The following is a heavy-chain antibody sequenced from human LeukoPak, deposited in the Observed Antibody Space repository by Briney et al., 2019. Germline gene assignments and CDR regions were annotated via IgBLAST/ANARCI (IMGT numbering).Heavy chain of an antibody. Sequence: GGSLRLSCAVSGFSVSASYMSWVRQAPGKRLQWVSFIYAGGSTFYADSVKGRFTISRDDSKNTLYLEMRSLRSEDTAVYYCARGFHGSGSYYNLEFWGQGSLVTVSS. D-gene: IGHD3-10*01. CDR1: GFSVSASY. CDR2: IYAGGST. V-gene: IGHV3-53*01. J-gene: IGHJ4*02. CDR3: ARGFHGSGSYYNLEF.